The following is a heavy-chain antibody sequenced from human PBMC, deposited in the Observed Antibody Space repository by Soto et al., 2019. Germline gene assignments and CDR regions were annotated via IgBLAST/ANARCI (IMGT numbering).Heavy chain of an antibody. CDR3: AREYCSSTSCYRDAFDI. J-gene: IGHJ3*02. D-gene: IGHD2-2*01. CDR1: GGTFSSYT. Sequence: SVKVSCKASGGTFSSYTISWVRQAPGQGLEWMGRIIPILGIANYAQKFQGRVTITADKSTSTAYMELSSLRSEDTAVYYCAREYCSSTSCYRDAFDIWGQGTMVTVSS. CDR2: IIPILGIA. V-gene: IGHV1-69*04.